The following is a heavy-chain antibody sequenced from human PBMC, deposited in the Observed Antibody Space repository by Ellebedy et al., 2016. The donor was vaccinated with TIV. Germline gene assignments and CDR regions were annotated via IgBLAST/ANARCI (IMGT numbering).Heavy chain of an antibody. CDR1: GFTFSNYV. J-gene: IGHJ6*02. Sequence: GESLKISCAASGFTFSNYVMSWVRQAPGKGLEWVSTMSGSGDSINYADSVRGRFTISRDNSENTLYLQMNSLRVEDTATYYCAKRVLIAAVDWGYGMDVWGQGTTVTVS. CDR3: AKRVLIAAVDWGYGMDV. D-gene: IGHD6-13*01. CDR2: MSGSGDSI. V-gene: IGHV3-23*01.